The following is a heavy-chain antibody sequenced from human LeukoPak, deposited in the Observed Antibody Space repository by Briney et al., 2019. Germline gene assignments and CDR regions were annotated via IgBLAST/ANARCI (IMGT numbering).Heavy chain of an antibody. CDR1: GFTFSDYY. CDR2: ISSSSSYT. Sequence: PGGSLRLSCAASGFTFSDYYMSWIRQAPGKGLEWVSYISSSSSYTNYADSVKGRFTISRDNAKNSLYLQMNSLRAEDTAVYYCARPRADYRSSWYYFDYWGQGTLVTVSS. J-gene: IGHJ4*02. CDR3: ARPRADYRSSWYYFDY. D-gene: IGHD6-13*01. V-gene: IGHV3-11*06.